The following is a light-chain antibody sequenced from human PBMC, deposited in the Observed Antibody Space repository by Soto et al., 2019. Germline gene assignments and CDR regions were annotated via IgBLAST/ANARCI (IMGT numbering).Light chain of an antibody. V-gene: IGLV4-69*01. J-gene: IGLJ2*01. Sequence: QAVVTQSPSASASLGASVKLTCTLSRGHSSYAIAWHQQQPEKGPRYLMKLNSDGSHSKGDGIPDRFSGSSSRAERYLTISSLQSEDEADYYCQTWGTGTVVFGGGTKLTVL. CDR1: RGHSSYA. CDR3: QTWGTGTVV. CDR2: LNSDGSH.